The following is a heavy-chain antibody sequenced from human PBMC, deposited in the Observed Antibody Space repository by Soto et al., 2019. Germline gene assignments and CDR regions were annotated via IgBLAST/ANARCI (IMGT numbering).Heavy chain of an antibody. Sequence: GGSLRLSCAASGLNFEKCSMNWVRRPPGKGPEWLASISPSSTYIRYADSVKGRFTISRDNARNSLSLQMMNLRADDTAIYYCATDTGDIEVVPATTWGQGTLVTVSS. CDR2: ISPSSTYI. D-gene: IGHD2-15*01. V-gene: IGHV3-21*04. J-gene: IGHJ4*02. CDR3: ATDTGDIEVVPATT. CDR1: GLNFEKCS.